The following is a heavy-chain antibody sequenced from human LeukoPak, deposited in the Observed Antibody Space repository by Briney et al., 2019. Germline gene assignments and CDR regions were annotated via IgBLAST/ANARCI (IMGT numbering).Heavy chain of an antibody. CDR3: ARASVWLLRPTIDY. CDR2: IYHSGST. CDR1: GGSISSSNW. Sequence: PSETLSLTCAVSGGSISSSNWWSWVRQPPGKGLEWIGEIYHSGSTNYNPSLKSRVTISVDKSKNQFSLKLSSVTAADTAVYYCARASVWLLRPTIDYWGQGTLVTVSS. V-gene: IGHV4-4*02. J-gene: IGHJ4*02. D-gene: IGHD3-22*01.